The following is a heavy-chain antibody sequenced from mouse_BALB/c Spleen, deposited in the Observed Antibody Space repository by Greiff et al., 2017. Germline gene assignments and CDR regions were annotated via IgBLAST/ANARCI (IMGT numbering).Heavy chain of an antibody. D-gene: IGHD4-1*01. V-gene: IGHV3-2*02. J-gene: IGHJ1*01. Sequence: VQLQQSGPGLVKPSQSLSLTCTVTGYSITSDYAWNWIRQFPGNKLEWMGYISYSGSTSYNPSLKSRISITRDTSKNQFFLQLNSVTTEDTATYYCARLLGRAYWYFDVWGAGTTVTVSS. CDR1: GYSITSDYA. CDR2: ISYSGST. CDR3: ARLLGRAYWYFDV.